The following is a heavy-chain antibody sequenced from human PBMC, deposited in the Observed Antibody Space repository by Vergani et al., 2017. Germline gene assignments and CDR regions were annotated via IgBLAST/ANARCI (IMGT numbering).Heavy chain of an antibody. Sequence: EVQLVESGGGLVKPGGSLRLSCAASGFTFSSYSMNWVRQAPGKGLEWVSYISSSGSTIYYADSVKGRFTISRDNAKNSLYLQMNSLRAEDTAVYYCARDRYSRNFDYWGQGTLVTVSS. CDR2: ISSSGSTI. CDR1: GFTFSSYS. V-gene: IGHV3-21*05. CDR3: ARDRYSRNFDY. D-gene: IGHD4-11*01. J-gene: IGHJ4*02.